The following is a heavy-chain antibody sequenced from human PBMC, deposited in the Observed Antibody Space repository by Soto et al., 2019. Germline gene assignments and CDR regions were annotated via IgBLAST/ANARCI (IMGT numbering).Heavy chain of an antibody. CDR2: ISDSGGST. V-gene: IGHV3-23*01. CDR1: GFTFSSFA. Sequence: PGGSLRLSCAASGFTFSSFAMSWVRQAPGKGLEWVSVISDSGGSTHYADSVKGRFTISRDNSKNTLYLQMNSLSAEDTAVYYCAKIRGRYYYYGMDVWGQGTTVTVSS. CDR3: AKIRGRYYYYGMDV. D-gene: IGHD2-15*01. J-gene: IGHJ6*02.